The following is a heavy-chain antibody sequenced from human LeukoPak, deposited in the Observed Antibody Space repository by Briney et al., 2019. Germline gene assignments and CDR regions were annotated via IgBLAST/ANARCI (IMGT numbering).Heavy chain of an antibody. Sequence: GESLRLSCAASGLTFSSYWMSWVRQAPGKGLERVASIKQDGTETYYVDSVKGRFTISRDNAKNSLYLQMNSLRVDDTAMYYCARGDSGWGGGDAFHIWGQGTMVTVSS. J-gene: IGHJ3*02. CDR2: IKQDGTET. CDR1: GLTFSSYW. CDR3: ARGDSGWGGGDAFHI. D-gene: IGHD3-10*01. V-gene: IGHV3-7*01.